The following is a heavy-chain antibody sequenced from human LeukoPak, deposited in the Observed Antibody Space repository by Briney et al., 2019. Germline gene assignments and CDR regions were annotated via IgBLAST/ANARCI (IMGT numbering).Heavy chain of an antibody. CDR3: AREAIYGSGSYFLNLFDY. CDR1: GFTFSSYG. Sequence: GGSLRLSCAASGFTFSSYGMHWVRQAPGKGLEWVAFIRYDGSNKYYADSVKGRFTISRDNSKNTLYLQMNSLRAEDTAVYYCAREAIYGSGSYFLNLFDYWGQGTLVTVSS. V-gene: IGHV3-30*02. J-gene: IGHJ4*02. D-gene: IGHD3-10*01. CDR2: IRYDGSNK.